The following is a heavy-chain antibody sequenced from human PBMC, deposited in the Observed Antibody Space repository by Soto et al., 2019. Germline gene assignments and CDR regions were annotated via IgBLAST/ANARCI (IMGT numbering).Heavy chain of an antibody. J-gene: IGHJ4*02. Sequence: EVQLVESGGGLVQPGGSLRLSCAASAFNFRDYWMSWVRQAPGKGLEWVAKINEDGGEKYYVDSVKGRFTISRDNAKNSLYVQMNSLTVEDTAMYYCARASSSTSGAIDYWGQGTLVTVSS. V-gene: IGHV3-7*04. CDR3: ARASSSTSGAIDY. CDR1: AFNFRDYW. CDR2: INEDGGEK. D-gene: IGHD2-2*01.